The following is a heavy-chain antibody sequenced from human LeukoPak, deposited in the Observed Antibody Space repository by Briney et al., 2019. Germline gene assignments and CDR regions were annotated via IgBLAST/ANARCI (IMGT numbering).Heavy chain of an antibody. CDR1: GGSMNSFY. D-gene: IGHD3-10*01. CDR2: IYDTGST. V-gene: IGHV4-59*12. Sequence: SETLSLTCTVSGGSMNSFYWSWIRQPPGKGLEWIGYIYDTGSTSYNPSLESRVTISIDTSRNQFSLNLISVTAADTAVYYCAIIGSGSYYNFALDYWGQGTLVTVSS. J-gene: IGHJ4*02. CDR3: AIIGSGSYYNFALDY.